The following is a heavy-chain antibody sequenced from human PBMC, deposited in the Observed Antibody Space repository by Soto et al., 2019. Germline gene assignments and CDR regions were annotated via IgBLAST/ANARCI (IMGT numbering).Heavy chain of an antibody. D-gene: IGHD4-4*01. CDR1: GGSISSGDYY. V-gene: IGHV4-30-4*01. J-gene: IGHJ4*02. CDR3: ARGTVTKLFDY. CDR2: IYYSGST. Sequence: QVQLQESGPGLVKPSQTLSLTCTVSGGSISSGDYYWSWIRQPPGKGLEWIGYIYYSGSTYYNPSLKSXXTXSXXTSKNQFSLKLSSVTAADTAVYYCARGTVTKLFDYWGQGALVTVSS.